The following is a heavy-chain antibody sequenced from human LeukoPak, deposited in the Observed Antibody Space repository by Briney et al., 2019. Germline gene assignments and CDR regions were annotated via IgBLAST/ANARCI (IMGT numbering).Heavy chain of an antibody. Sequence: ASVKVSCKTSGYTFTDYYMHWGRQAPGQGLEWMGWINPNTGGTSSAQKFQGRVTMSRDTAITTVYMEVSWLTSDATAIYYCARADRLHGGPYLIGPWGQGTLVTVSS. CDR2: INPNTGGT. CDR1: GYTFTDYY. J-gene: IGHJ5*02. D-gene: IGHD2-21*01. V-gene: IGHV1-2*02. CDR3: ARADRLHGGPYLIGP.